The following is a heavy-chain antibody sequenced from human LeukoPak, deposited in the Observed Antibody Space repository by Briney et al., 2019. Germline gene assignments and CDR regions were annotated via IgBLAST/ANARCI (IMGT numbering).Heavy chain of an antibody. Sequence: ASVKVSCKASGYTYTSHDINWVRQATGQGLEWMGWMNPNSGNTGYAQKFQGRVTMTRNTSISTAYMELSSLRSEDTAVYYCARSKGGYSYGADAFDIWGQGTMVTVAS. CDR1: GYTYTSHD. CDR2: MNPNSGNT. V-gene: IGHV1-8*01. J-gene: IGHJ3*02. CDR3: ARSKGGYSYGADAFDI. D-gene: IGHD5-18*01.